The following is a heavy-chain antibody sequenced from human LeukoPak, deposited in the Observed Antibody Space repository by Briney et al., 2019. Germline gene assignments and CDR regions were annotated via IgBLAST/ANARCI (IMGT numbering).Heavy chain of an antibody. Sequence: GGSLRLSCAASGFTFSSYSMNWVRQASGKGLEWVSSISSSSTYIYYADSVKGRFTISRDNAKNSLYLQMNSLRAEDTAVYYCARELRSAWYYFDYWGQGTLVTVSS. J-gene: IGHJ4*02. V-gene: IGHV3-21*01. CDR1: GFTFSSYS. CDR3: ARELRSAWYYFDY. CDR2: ISSSSTYI. D-gene: IGHD6-19*01.